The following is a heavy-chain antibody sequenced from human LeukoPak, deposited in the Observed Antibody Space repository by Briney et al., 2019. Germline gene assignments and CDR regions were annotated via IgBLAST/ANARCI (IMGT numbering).Heavy chain of an antibody. Sequence: GGSLRLYCAASGFTFSTYGMHWVRQAPGKGLDWVAVISHDGSNKYYADSVKGRFSISRDNSKNTLYLQMNSLRVEDTAVYYCAKDDTSYYYVMDVWGQGTTVTVS. V-gene: IGHV3-30*18. CDR3: AKDDTSYYYVMDV. CDR1: GFTFSTYG. CDR2: ISHDGSNK. D-gene: IGHD2-2*02. J-gene: IGHJ6*02.